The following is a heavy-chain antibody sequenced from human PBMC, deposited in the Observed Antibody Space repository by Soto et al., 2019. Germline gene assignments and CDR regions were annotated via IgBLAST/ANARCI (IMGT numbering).Heavy chain of an antibody. CDR1: GFTFSDYY. CDR2: ISSSGSTI. D-gene: IGHD3-3*01. CDR3: VRVIELRFLEWLSRRNWYFDL. V-gene: IGHV3-11*01. J-gene: IGHJ2*01. Sequence: GGSLRLSCAASGFTFSDYYMSWIRQAPGKGLEWVSYISSSGSTIYYADSVKGRFTISRDNAKNSLYLQMNSLRAEDTAVYYCVRVIELRFLEWLSRRNWYFDLWGRGILVTVSS.